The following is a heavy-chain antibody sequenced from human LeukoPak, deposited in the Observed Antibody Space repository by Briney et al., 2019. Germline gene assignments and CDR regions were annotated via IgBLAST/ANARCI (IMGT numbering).Heavy chain of an antibody. CDR2: ISPYNGNT. Sequence: GASVKVSCKASGYTFTNFGVTWVRQAPGQGLEWMGWISPYNGNTNYAQKLQGRVTMTTDTSTSTAYMELRSLRSDDTAVYYCARDLRDDYVWGSYRLPFDYWGQGTLVTVSS. V-gene: IGHV1-18*01. D-gene: IGHD3-16*02. CDR1: GYTFTNFG. CDR3: ARDLRDDYVWGSYRLPFDY. J-gene: IGHJ4*02.